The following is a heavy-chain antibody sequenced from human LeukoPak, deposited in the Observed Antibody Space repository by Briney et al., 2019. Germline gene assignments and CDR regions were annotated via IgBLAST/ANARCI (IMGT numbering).Heavy chain of an antibody. D-gene: IGHD3-16*01. CDR3: ARGVNYDATPADY. CDR1: GFTFSRYW. V-gene: IGHV3-7*03. Sequence: GGSLRLSCAASGFTFSRYWMSWVRQAPGKGLEWVANIKEDGSEKKYVDSVKGRFTISRDNAKNSLYLQMNSLRAEDTALYYCARGVNYDATPADYWGQGTLVTVSS. CDR2: IKEDGSEK. J-gene: IGHJ4*02.